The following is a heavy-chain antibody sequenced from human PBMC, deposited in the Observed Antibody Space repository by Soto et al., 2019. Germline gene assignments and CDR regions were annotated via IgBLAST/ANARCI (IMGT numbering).Heavy chain of an antibody. CDR2: IIPIFGTA. Sequence: SVKVSCKASGGTFSNYAISWVRQAPGQGLEWMGEIIPIFGTANYAQKFQGRVTITADESTSTAYMELSSLRSEDTAVYYCAREWAYCSGGSCYAGYFDYWGQGTLVTVSS. CDR1: GGTFSNYA. V-gene: IGHV1-69*13. CDR3: AREWAYCSGGSCYAGYFDY. D-gene: IGHD2-15*01. J-gene: IGHJ4*02.